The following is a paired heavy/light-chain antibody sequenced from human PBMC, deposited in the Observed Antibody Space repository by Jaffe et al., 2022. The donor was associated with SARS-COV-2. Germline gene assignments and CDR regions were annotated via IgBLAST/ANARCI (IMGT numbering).Heavy chain of an antibody. CDR3: ARGGRPGWFDP. Sequence: QVQLQESGPGLVKPSQTLSLTCTVSGASISSGDYYWSWIRQPPGKGLEWIGYIYYTGSTYYHPSLKSRVNISVDTSKNQFSLKLSSVTAADTAVYYCARGGRPGWFDPWGQGTLVTVSS. CDR2: IYYTGST. D-gene: IGHD1-26*01. CDR1: GASISSGDYY. V-gene: IGHV4-30-4*01. J-gene: IGHJ5*02.
Light chain of an antibody. J-gene: IGLJ1*01. Sequence: SYVLTQPPSVSVAPGQTARITCGGNNIGSKSVHWYQQRPGQAPVLVVYDDSDRPSGIPERFSGSNSGNTATLTISRVEAGDEADYYCQVWDSSSDLYVFGTGTKVTVL. V-gene: IGLV3-21*02. CDR1: NIGSKS. CDR2: DDS. CDR3: QVWDSSSDLYV.